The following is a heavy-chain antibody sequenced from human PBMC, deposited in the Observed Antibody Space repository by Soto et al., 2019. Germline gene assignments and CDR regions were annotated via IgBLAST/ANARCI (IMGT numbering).Heavy chain of an antibody. J-gene: IGHJ4*02. D-gene: IGHD3-10*01. CDR1: GFSLSTSGVG. CDR2: IYWDDDH. CDR3: AREMYYSTYFDS. Sequence: SGPTLVNPTQTLTLTCTFSGFSLSTSGVGVGWIRQPPGKALEWLALIYWDDDHRYSPSLKTRLTITKDTSKNQVVLTMTKLDPADTATYYCAREMYYSTYFDSWGQGTLVTVSS. V-gene: IGHV2-5*02.